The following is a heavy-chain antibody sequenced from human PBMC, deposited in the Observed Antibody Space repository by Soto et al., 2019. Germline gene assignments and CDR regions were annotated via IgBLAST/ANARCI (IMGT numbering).Heavy chain of an antibody. V-gene: IGHV3-33*01. J-gene: IGHJ3*02. CDR3: VREIGSSWRHAFDI. Sequence: ESGGGVVQPGRSLRLSCAASGFTFSSYGMHWVRQAPGKGLEWVAVIWYDGSNKYYADSVKGRFTISRDNSKNTLYLQMNSLRAEDTAVYYCVREIGSSWRHAFDIWGQGTMVTVSS. CDR2: IWYDGSNK. D-gene: IGHD6-13*01. CDR1: GFTFSSYG.